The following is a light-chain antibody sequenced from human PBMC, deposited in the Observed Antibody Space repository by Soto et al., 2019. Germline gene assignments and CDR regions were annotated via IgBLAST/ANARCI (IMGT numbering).Light chain of an antibody. CDR2: EVS. CDR3: SSYSSTSTPWV. J-gene: IGLJ3*02. CDR1: SSDVGTYNF. V-gene: IGLV2-14*01. Sequence: QSALTQPASVSGSPEQSITISCTGTSSDVGTYNFVSWYQQHPGKAPKLMIYEVSSRPSGVSNRFSGSKSGNTASLTISGLQAEDEADYYCSSYSSTSTPWVFGGGTQLTVL.